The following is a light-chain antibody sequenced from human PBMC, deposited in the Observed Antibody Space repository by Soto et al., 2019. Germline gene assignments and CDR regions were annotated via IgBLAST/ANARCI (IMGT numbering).Light chain of an antibody. Sequence: QSALTQPASVSGSPGQSITVSCTGTSSDVGAYNLVSWYQQHPGKAPRLIIYEVNYRPSGVSNRFSGSKSGNTASLTISGLQAEDEADYYCSSYTSRSTGVFGTGTKLTVL. CDR2: EVN. J-gene: IGLJ1*01. CDR3: SSYTSRSTGV. CDR1: SSDVGAYNL. V-gene: IGLV2-14*02.